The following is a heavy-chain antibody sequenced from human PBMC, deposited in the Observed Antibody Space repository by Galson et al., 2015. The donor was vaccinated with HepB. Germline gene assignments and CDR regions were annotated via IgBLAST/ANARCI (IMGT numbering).Heavy chain of an antibody. D-gene: IGHD1-7*01. CDR1: GFTFSSYE. CDR3: ARGVSRTTPTFHPLPNWFDP. J-gene: IGHJ5*02. V-gene: IGHV3-48*03. Sequence: SLRLSCAASGFTFSSYEMNWVRQAPGKGLEWVSYISSSGSTIYYADSVKGRFTISRDNAKNSLYLQMNSLRAEDTAVYYCARGVSRTTPTFHPLPNWFDPWGQGTLVTVSS. CDR2: ISSSGSTI.